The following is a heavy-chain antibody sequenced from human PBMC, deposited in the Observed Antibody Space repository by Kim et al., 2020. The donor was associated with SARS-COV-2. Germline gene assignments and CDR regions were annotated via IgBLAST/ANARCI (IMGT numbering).Heavy chain of an antibody. D-gene: IGHD6-13*01. V-gene: IGHV4-61*02. J-gene: IGHJ3*02. CDR3: ARDYVSIGRPRHSSSWDDAFDI. Sequence: SETLSLTCTVSGGSISSGSYYWSWIRQPAGKGLEWIGRIYTSGSTNYNPSLKSRVTISVDTSKNQFSLKLSSVTAADTAVYYCARDYVSIGRPRHSSSWDDAFDIWGQGTMVTVSS. CDR2: IYTSGST. CDR1: GGSISSGSYY.